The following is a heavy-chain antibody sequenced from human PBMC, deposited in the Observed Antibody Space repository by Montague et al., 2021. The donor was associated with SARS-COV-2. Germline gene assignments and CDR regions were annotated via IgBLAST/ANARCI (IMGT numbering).Heavy chain of an antibody. J-gene: IGHJ5*02. V-gene: IGHV4-39*01. CDR2: IYYSGST. CDR3: ARQGSGSYYNWFDP. Sequence: SETLSLTCTVSGGSISSSSYYWGWIRQPPGKGLEWIGSIYYSGSTYYNPSLKSRVTISVDTSKNQFSLKPSSVTAADTAVYYCARQGSGSYYNWFDPWGQGTLVTVSS. CDR1: GGSISSSSYY. D-gene: IGHD1-26*01.